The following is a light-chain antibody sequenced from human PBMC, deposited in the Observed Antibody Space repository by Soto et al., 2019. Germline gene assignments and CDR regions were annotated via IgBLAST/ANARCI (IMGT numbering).Light chain of an antibody. J-gene: IGLJ2*01. V-gene: IGLV1-40*01. CDR3: QSYDSSLSGVV. CDR2: GNS. Sequence: QAVVTQPPSVSGAPGQTVAISCTGSSSDIGAGYGVHWYQQLPGTAPKLLIYGNSNRPSGVPDRFSGSKSGTSASLAITGLQAEDEADYYCQSYDSSLSGVVFGGGTKLTVL. CDR1: SSDIGAGYG.